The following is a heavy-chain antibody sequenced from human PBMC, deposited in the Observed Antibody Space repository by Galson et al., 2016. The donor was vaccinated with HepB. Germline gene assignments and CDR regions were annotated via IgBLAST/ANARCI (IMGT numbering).Heavy chain of an antibody. Sequence: SLRLSCAASGFIFSNCDMNWVRQAPGKGLEWVSSIRGSGDYTYYADSVKGRFTISRDNSENTWSVQMHSLRIEDTAIYYCTTGRVPGHFNVDCWGQGTLVTVST. J-gene: IGHJ4*02. V-gene: IGHV3-23*01. D-gene: IGHD3-10*01. CDR3: TTGRVPGHFNVDC. CDR2: IRGSGDYT. CDR1: GFIFSNCD.